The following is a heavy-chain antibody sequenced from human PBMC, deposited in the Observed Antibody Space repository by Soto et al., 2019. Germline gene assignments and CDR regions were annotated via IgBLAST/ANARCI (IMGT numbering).Heavy chain of an antibody. CDR1: GFSLTTSGVG. Sequence: QITLKESGPTLVKSTQTLTLTCAFSGFSLTTSGVGVGWIRQPPGKALEWLALIYWDDDKRYSPSLKSRLTITQDTTKNQVGLMMTNMDPVDTATYYCAPILGEDLFDPWGQGTIVTVTS. D-gene: IGHD3-16*01. V-gene: IGHV2-5*02. CDR3: APILGEDLFDP. J-gene: IGHJ5*02. CDR2: IYWDDDK.